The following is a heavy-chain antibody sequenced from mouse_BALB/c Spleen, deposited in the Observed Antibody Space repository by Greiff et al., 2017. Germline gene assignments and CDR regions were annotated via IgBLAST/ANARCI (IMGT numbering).Heavy chain of an antibody. CDR2: IWGGGST. CDR3: ARELSHLAMDY. CDR1: GFSLTSYG. D-gene: IGHD1-1*02. J-gene: IGHJ4*01. Sequence: VQLQQSGPGLVQPSQSLSITCTVSGFSLTSYGVHWVRQSPGKGLEWLGVIWGGGSTDYNAAFISRLSISKDNSKSQVFFKMSSLQANDTAIYYCARELSHLAMDYWGQGTSVTVSS. V-gene: IGHV2-2*02.